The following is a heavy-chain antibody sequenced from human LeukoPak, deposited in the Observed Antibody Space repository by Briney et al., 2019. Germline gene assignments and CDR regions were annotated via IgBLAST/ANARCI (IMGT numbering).Heavy chain of an antibody. CDR2: TNPNSGGT. V-gene: IGHV1-2*04. Sequence: GASVKVSCKASGYTFTGYYMHWVRQAPGQGLEWMGWTNPNSGGTNYAQKFQGWVTMTRDTSISTAYMELSRLRSDDTAVYYCARAPYNWNFYGMDVWGQGTTVTVSS. CDR3: ARAPYNWNFYGMDV. D-gene: IGHD1-20*01. CDR1: GYTFTGYY. J-gene: IGHJ6*02.